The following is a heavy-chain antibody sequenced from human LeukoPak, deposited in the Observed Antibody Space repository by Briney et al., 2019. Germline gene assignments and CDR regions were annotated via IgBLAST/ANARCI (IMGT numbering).Heavy chain of an antibody. V-gene: IGHV3-30*07. J-gene: IGHJ4*02. CDR2: IHYDGSNK. Sequence: AFIHYDGSNKYYGDSVKGRFTISRDNAKSSLYLQMNSLRAEDTALYYCARDKYGGNSLDYWGQGTLVTVSS. CDR3: ARDKYGGNSLDY. D-gene: IGHD4-23*01.